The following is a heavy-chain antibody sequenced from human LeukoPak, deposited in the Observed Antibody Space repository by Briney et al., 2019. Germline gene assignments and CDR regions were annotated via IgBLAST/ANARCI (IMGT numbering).Heavy chain of an antibody. J-gene: IGHJ4*02. CDR1: GFTFSFYA. D-gene: IGHD3-22*01. CDR2: ISGSADST. CDR3: AKSFYYESSGYPRGPDY. V-gene: IGHV3-23*01. Sequence: GGSLRLSCAASGFTFSFYAMSWVRQAPGKGLEWVSAISGSADSTYYADSVTGRFTISRDNSRNTLYLQMNSLRAEDTAVYYCAKSFYYESSGYPRGPDYWGQGTLVTVSS.